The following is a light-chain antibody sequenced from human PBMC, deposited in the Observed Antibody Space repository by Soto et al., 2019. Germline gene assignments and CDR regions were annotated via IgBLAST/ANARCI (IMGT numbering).Light chain of an antibody. V-gene: IGKV3-11*01. CDR1: QSVSTY. CDR2: DAF. CDR3: QHRSNWPPTT. J-gene: IGKJ5*01. Sequence: EIVLTQSPDTLSLSPGERATLSCRASQSVSTYLAWYQQKPGQAPRLLIYDAFKRATGIPARFSGSGSGTDFTLTISRLEPEDFAVYYCQHRSNWPPTTFGQGTRLENK.